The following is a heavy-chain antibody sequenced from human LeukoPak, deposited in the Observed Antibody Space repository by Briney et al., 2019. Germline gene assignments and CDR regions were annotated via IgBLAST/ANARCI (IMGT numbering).Heavy chain of an antibody. V-gene: IGHV1-18*01. J-gene: IGHJ5*02. CDR2: VTSYNGDT. CDR3: AKDWHILTGRNCFDP. Sequence: ASVKVSCKASGYTFNNYGISWVRQAPGQGLEWMGWVTSYNGDTNYAQKFHGRVTMSTDTSTSTAYMELRSLRFDDTAIYYCAKDWHILTGRNCFDPWGQGTLVTVSS. D-gene: IGHD3-9*01. CDR1: GYTFNNYG.